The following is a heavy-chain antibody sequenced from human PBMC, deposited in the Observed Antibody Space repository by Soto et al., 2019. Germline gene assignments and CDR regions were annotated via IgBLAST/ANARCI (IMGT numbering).Heavy chain of an antibody. Sequence: SVKVSCKASGGTFSSYTISWVRQAPGQGLEWMGRIIPILGIANYAQKFQGRVTITADKSTSTAYMELSSLRSEDTAVYYCARDRVAVAGPHFDYWGQGTLVTVSS. CDR1: GGTFSSYT. D-gene: IGHD6-19*01. CDR3: ARDRVAVAGPHFDY. V-gene: IGHV1-69*04. CDR2: IIPILGIA. J-gene: IGHJ4*02.